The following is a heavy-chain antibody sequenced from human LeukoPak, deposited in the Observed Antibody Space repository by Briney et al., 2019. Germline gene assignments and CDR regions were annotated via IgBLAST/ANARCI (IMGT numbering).Heavy chain of an antibody. CDR2: INPSGGST. CDR1: GYTFTSYY. V-gene: IGHV1-46*01. J-gene: IGHJ4*02. D-gene: IGHD3-10*01. Sequence: GASVKVSCKASGYTFTSYYMHWVRQAPGQGLEWMVIINPSGGSTSYAQKFQGRVTMTRDTSTSTVYMELSSLRSEDTAVYYCARDHEYYYGSGSYYPGGCDYWGQGTLVTVSS. CDR3: ARDHEYYYGSGSYYPGGCDY.